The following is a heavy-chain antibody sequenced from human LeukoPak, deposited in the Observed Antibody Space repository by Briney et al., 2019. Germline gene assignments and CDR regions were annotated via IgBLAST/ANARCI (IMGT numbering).Heavy chain of an antibody. J-gene: IGHJ6*03. V-gene: IGHV3-30*02. D-gene: IGHD4-11*01. Sequence: GGSLRLSCAASGFTLSSYGMHWVRQAPGKGLEWVAFIRSDGSNKCYADSVRGRFTISRDNAKNSLYLQMSSLRAEDTAVYYCTRVEETATTAAIIRKYSYYYYYMDVWGKGNTVTVSS. CDR3: TRVEETATTAAIIRKYSYYYYYMDV. CDR2: IRSDGSNK. CDR1: GFTLSSYG.